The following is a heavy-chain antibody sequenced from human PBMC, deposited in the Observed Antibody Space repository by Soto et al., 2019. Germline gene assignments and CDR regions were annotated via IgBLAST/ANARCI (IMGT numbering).Heavy chain of an antibody. J-gene: IGHJ3*02. CDR2: INYSGST. Sequence: PSETLSLTCTVSGGSVSSGGYYWSWIRQHPGKGLEWIGYINYSGSTYYNPSLKSRLTISVDTSKNQFSLELSSVTAADTAVYYYARDNWNSSFDVLDIWGQGTMVTVSS. CDR1: GGSVSSGGYY. CDR3: ARDNWNSSFDVLDI. V-gene: IGHV4-31*03. D-gene: IGHD1-1*01.